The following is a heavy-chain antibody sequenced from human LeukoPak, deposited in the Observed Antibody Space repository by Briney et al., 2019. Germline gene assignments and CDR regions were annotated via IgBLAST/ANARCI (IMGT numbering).Heavy chain of an antibody. V-gene: IGHV4-39*01. CDR1: GGSISSSSYY. D-gene: IGHD3-22*01. CDR3: ARGTRRMGRDPILGSSGYYFGPRAFDI. CDR2: IYYSGST. J-gene: IGHJ3*02. Sequence: SETLSLTCTVSGGSISSSSYYWGWIRQPPGKGLEWIGSIYYSGSTYYNPSLKSRVTISVDTSKNQFSLKLSSVTAADTAVYYCARGTRRMGRDPILGSSGYYFGPRAFDIWGQGTMVTVSS.